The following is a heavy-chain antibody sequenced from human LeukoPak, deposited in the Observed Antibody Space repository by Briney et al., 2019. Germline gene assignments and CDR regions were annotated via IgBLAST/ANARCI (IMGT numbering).Heavy chain of an antibody. CDR1: GGSISSGDYY. V-gene: IGHV4-30-4*01. D-gene: IGHD3-10*01. CDR3: ASSCGSGSYYKVNY. CDR2: IYYSGST. J-gene: IGHJ4*02. Sequence: SETLSLTCTVSGGSISSGDYYWSWIRQPPGKGLEWIGYIYYSGSTYYSPSLKSRVTISVDTSKNQFSLKLSSVTAADTAVYYCASSCGSGSYYKVNYWGQGTLVTVSS.